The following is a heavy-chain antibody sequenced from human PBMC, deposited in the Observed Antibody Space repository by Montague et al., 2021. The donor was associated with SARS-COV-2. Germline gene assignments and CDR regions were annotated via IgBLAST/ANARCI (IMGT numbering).Heavy chain of an antibody. V-gene: IGHV4-59*13. D-gene: IGHD6-19*01. CDR3: ARVRYSDGWTFDY. J-gene: IGHJ4*02. CDR2: VYSSGST. Sequence: SETLSLTCTVSSGSISNYYWSWIRQPPGKGLEWIGYVYSSGSTNYNPSLEGRVTMSVDTSKNQFSPKLISVTAADTAVYYCARVRYSDGWTFDYWGQGTLVTVSS. CDR1: SGSISNYY.